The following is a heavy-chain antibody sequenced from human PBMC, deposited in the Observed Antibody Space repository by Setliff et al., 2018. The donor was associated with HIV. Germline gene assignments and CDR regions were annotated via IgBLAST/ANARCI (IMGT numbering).Heavy chain of an antibody. CDR3: AREAGTTRFDY. V-gene: IGHV1-3*01. CDR2: INAGNGNT. J-gene: IGHJ4*02. CDR1: GYTFTSYA. D-gene: IGHD1-1*01. Sequence: ASVKVSCKASGYTFTSYAMHWVRQAPGQRLEWMGWINAGNGNTKYSQKFQGRVTITRDNAKNSLYLQMNSLRAEDTAVYYCAREAGTTRFDYWGQGTLVTVSS.